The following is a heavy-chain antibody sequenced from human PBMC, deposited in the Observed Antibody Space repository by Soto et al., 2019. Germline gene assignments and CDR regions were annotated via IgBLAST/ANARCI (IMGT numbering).Heavy chain of an antibody. V-gene: IGHV1-69*12. Sequence: QVQLVQSGAEVKKPGSSVKVSCKASGGTFSSYAISWVRQAPGQGLEWMGGIIPIFGTAKYAQTFQGRVTITADESTSTAYMELSSLRSEDTAVYYCARVGRAYSSSSILDYWGQGTLVTVSS. CDR2: IIPIFGTA. CDR1: GGTFSSYA. CDR3: ARVGRAYSSSSILDY. D-gene: IGHD6-6*01. J-gene: IGHJ4*02.